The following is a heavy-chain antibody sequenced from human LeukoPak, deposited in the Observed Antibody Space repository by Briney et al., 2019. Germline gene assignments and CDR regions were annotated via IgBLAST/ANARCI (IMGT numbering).Heavy chain of an antibody. CDR3: AKDRVGYSSSWHALPAY. J-gene: IGHJ4*02. Sequence: GGSLRLSCAASGFPFSRYTMNWVRQAPGKGLEWVSSISGSGGSTYYADSVKGRFTISRDNSKNTLYLQMNSLRAEDTAVYYCAKDRVGYSSSWHALPAYWGQGTLVTVSS. D-gene: IGHD6-13*01. CDR2: ISGSGGST. V-gene: IGHV3-23*01. CDR1: GFPFSRYT.